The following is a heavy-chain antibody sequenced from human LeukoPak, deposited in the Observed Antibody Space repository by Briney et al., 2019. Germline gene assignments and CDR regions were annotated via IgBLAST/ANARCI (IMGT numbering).Heavy chain of an antibody. CDR3: ARGELKGFDY. CDR2: ISSSGSTI. J-gene: IGHJ4*02. V-gene: IGHV3-48*03. D-gene: IGHD3-10*01. CDR1: GFTFSSYE. Sequence: PGGSLRLSCAASGFTFSSYEMNWVRQAPGKGLEWVSYISSSGSTIYYADSVKGRFTISRDNAKNSLYLQRNSLRAEDTAVYYCARGELKGFDYWGQGTLVTVSS.